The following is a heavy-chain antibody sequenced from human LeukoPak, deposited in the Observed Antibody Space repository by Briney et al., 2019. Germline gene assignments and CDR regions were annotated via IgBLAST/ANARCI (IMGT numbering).Heavy chain of an antibody. CDR3: AVAATLGYFDY. J-gene: IGHJ4*02. Sequence: PSETLSLTCTVSGGSISSGGYYWSWIRQHPGKGLEWIGYIYYSGSTYYNPSLKSRVTISADTSKNQFSLKLSSVTAADTAVYYCAVAATLGYFDYWGQGTLVTVSS. CDR2: IYYSGST. CDR1: GGSISSGGYY. V-gene: IGHV4-31*03. D-gene: IGHD2-15*01.